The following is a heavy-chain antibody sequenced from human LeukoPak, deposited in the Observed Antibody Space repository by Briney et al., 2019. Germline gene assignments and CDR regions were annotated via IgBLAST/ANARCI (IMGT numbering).Heavy chain of an antibody. CDR1: GATLSSYG. CDR2: TSYDGSNE. D-gene: IGHD6-13*01. V-gene: IGHV3-30*18. J-gene: IGHJ4*02. Sequence: GRSLRLSCTASGATLSSYGMHWVRQAPGKGLEWVAVTSYDGSNEYYADSMKGRFTVSRDNSKNTLYLQMNGLRTEDTAVYYCAKDSSRWAFDSWGQGTLVTVSS. CDR3: AKDSSRWAFDS.